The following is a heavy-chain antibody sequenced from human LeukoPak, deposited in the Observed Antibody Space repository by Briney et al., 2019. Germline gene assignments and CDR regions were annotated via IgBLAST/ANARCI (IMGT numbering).Heavy chain of an antibody. CDR2: IYYSGST. CDR1: GGSISSYY. D-gene: IGHD6-19*01. Sequence: SETLSLTCTVSGGSISSYYLSWIRQPPGKGLEWIGYIYYSGSTNYNPSLKSRVTISVDTSKNQFSLKLSSVTAADTAVYYCARAVDQWLAEIDYWGQGTLVTVSS. J-gene: IGHJ4*02. CDR3: ARAVDQWLAEIDY. V-gene: IGHV4-59*01.